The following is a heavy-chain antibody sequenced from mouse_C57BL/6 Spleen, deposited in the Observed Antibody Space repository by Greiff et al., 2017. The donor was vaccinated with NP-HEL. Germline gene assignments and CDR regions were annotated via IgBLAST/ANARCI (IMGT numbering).Heavy chain of an antibody. CDR2: ISYSGST. CDR3: ARTARIKY. Sequence: VQLKESGPGLVKPSQSLSLTCTVTGYSITIGYGWNWIRQFPGNKLEWMGYISYSGSTNYNPSLKSRISITRDTSKNQVFLQLKSVTTEDTATYYCARTARIKYWGQGTTLTVSS. J-gene: IGHJ2*01. D-gene: IGHD1-2*01. CDR1: GYSITIGYG. V-gene: IGHV3-2*02.